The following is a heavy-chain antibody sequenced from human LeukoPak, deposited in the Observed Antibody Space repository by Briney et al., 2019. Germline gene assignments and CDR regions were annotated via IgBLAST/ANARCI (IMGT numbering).Heavy chain of an antibody. D-gene: IGHD5-12*01. CDR2: INPNSGGT. CDR1: GYTFTSYG. CDR3: AGGWEPYDYWFDP. J-gene: IGHJ5*02. Sequence: ASVKVSCKASGYTFTSYGISWVRQAPGQGLEWMGWINPNSGGTNYAQKFQGRVTMTRDTSISTAYMELSGLRSDDTAIYYCAGGWEPYDYWFDPWGQGTLVTVSS. V-gene: IGHV1-8*02.